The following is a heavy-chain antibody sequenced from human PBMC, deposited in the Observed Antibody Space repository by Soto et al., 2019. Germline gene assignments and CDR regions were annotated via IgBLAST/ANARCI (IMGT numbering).Heavy chain of an antibody. V-gene: IGHV1-8*01. Sequence: GASVKVSCKASGYTFTSYDINWVRQAPGQELEWLGWMDPNSGSTGYAQNFQGRVTMTRNISINTAHMELSSLRSEDTAVYYCARERKFDFWRKGLDVWGQGTTVTVSS. D-gene: IGHD3-3*01. CDR2: MDPNSGST. CDR1: GYTFTSYD. J-gene: IGHJ6*02. CDR3: ARERKFDFWRKGLDV.